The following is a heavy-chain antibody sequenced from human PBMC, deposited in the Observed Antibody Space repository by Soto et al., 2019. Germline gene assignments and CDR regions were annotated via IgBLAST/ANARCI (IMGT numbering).Heavy chain of an antibody. CDR3: TTDVTLEDDIAENKIFDY. CDR2: IKSKTDGGTT. J-gene: IGHJ4*02. V-gene: IGHV3-15*07. Sequence: GGSLRLSCAASGFTFSNAWMNWVRQAPGKGLEWVGRIKSKTDGGTTDYAAPVKGRFTISRDDSKNTLYLQMNSLKTEDTAVYYCTTDVTLEDDIAENKIFDYWGQGTLVTVSS. D-gene: IGHD3-22*01. CDR1: GFTFSNAW.